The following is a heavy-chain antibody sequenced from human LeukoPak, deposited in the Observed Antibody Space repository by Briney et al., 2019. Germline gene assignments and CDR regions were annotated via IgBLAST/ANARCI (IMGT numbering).Heavy chain of an antibody. CDR3: ARAPMSYDSSGFGGAFDI. D-gene: IGHD3-22*01. J-gene: IGHJ3*02. CDR2: ISYDGTNK. Sequence: GGSLRLSCAASGFTFSSYGMHWVRQAPGKGLEWVAVISYDGTNKYYADSVKGRFTISRDNSKNTMYLQMNSLRAEDTAMYYCARAPMSYDSSGFGGAFDIWGQGTMVTVSS. CDR1: GFTFSSYG. V-gene: IGHV3-30*03.